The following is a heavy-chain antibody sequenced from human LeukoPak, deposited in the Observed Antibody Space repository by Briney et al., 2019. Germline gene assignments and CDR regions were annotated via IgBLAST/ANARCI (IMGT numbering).Heavy chain of an antibody. CDR3: AKAYGYCSSTSCSHEEFDY. CDR1: GFTFSSYG. Sequence: GGSLRLSCAAPGFTFSSYGMHWVRQAPGKGLEWVALISSDGYNKHYADSVKGRFTISRDNSKNTLYLQMNSLRAEDTAVYYCAKAYGYCSSTSCSHEEFDYWGQGTLVTVSS. D-gene: IGHD2-2*01. J-gene: IGHJ4*02. CDR2: ISSDGYNK. V-gene: IGHV3-30*18.